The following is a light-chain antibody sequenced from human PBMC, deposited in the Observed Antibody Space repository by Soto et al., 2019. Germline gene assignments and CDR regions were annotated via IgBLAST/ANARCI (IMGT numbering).Light chain of an antibody. Sequence: EIVVTQSPATLSVSPGERVTLSCRASQSVNNFLAWYQQRPGQAPRLLMYEASNRATGVPARFSGSGSGTDFTLTISSLEPEDFAMYYCQQRRNWPPTFGQGTKV. CDR1: QSVNNF. CDR3: QQRRNWPPT. CDR2: EAS. V-gene: IGKV3-11*01. J-gene: IGKJ1*01.